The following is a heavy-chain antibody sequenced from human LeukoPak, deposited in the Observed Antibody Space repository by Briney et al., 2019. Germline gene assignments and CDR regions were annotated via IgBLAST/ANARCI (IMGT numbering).Heavy chain of an antibody. CDR2: INSDGSTT. CDR3: ARAARPYGDYLGDY. V-gene: IGHV3-74*01. CDR1: GFTFSSYW. Sequence: GGSLRLSCAASGFTFSSYWMHWVRQAPGKGLVWVSRINSDGSTTTYADSVKGRFTISRENSKNTLYLQMNSLRAEDTAVYYCARAARPYGDYLGDYWGQGTLVTVSS. J-gene: IGHJ4*02. D-gene: IGHD4-17*01.